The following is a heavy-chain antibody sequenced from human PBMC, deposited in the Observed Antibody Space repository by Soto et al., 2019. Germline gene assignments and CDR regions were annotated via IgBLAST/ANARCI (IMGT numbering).Heavy chain of an antibody. V-gene: IGHV3-21*01. CDR2: ISSSSSYI. CDR3: ARCIQWLVPCSDY. CDR1: GFTFSSYS. Sequence: EVQLVESGGGLVKPGGSLRLSCAASGFTFSSYSMNWVRQAPGKGLEWVSSISSSSSYIYYADSVKGRFTISRDNAKNSLYLQMNSLRAEDTAVYYCARCIQWLVPCSDYWGQGTLVTVSS. D-gene: IGHD6-19*01. J-gene: IGHJ4*02.